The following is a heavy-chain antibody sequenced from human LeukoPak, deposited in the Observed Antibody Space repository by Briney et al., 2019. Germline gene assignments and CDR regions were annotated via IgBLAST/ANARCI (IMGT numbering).Heavy chain of an antibody. Sequence: GGSLRLSCAASGFTFSSYGMHWVRQAPGKGLEWVAVISYDGSNKYYADSVKGRFTISRDNSKNTLYLQMNSLRAEDTAVYYCAKAQRRGSITMVRGLVLSHYGMDVWGKGTTVTVPS. CDR3: AKAQRRGSITMVRGLVLSHYGMDV. V-gene: IGHV3-30*18. CDR1: GFTFSSYG. J-gene: IGHJ6*04. D-gene: IGHD3-10*01. CDR2: ISYDGSNK.